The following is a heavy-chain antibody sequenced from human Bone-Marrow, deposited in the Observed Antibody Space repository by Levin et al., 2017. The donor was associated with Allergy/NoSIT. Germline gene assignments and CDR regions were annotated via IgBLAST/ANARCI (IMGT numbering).Heavy chain of an antibody. J-gene: IGHJ4*02. Sequence: GGSLRLSCTASGFTFGDYAMSWFRQAPGKGLEWVGFIRSKAYGGTTEYAASVKGRFTISRDDSKSIAYLQMNSLKTEDTAVYYCTRDPGTAMVINGDYWGQGTLVTVSS. CDR1: GFTFGDYA. V-gene: IGHV3-49*03. CDR3: TRDPGTAMVINGDY. D-gene: IGHD5-18*01. CDR2: IRSKAYGGTT.